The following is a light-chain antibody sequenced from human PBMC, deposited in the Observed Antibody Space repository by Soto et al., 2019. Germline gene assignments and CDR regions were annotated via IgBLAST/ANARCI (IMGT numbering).Light chain of an antibody. Sequence: QLVLTQPPSVSGAPGQRVTISCTGSSSNIGAGYDVHWYQQLPGKAPKLLIYRNNQRPSGVPDRFSGSKSGTSASLAISGLRSEDEADYYCAAWDDRLSGFVFATGTKVTVL. V-gene: IGLV1-40*01. CDR3: AAWDDRLSGFV. CDR1: SSNIGAGYD. CDR2: RNN. J-gene: IGLJ1*01.